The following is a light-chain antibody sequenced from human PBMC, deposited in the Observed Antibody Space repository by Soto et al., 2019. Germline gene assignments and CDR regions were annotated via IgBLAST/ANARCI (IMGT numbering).Light chain of an antibody. CDR2: GDN. CDR1: TSNIGAAYD. Sequence: QSVLTQPASVSGAPGQRVSICCTGSTSNIGAAYDVDWYQQIPGTGPKLVIYGDNNRPSGVPDRFSGSKSGTSASLAIVGLQAEDEGYYYSQSYALSIPNDVFGSGTTPPVL. J-gene: IGLJ1*01. V-gene: IGLV1-40*01. CDR3: QSYALSIPNDV.